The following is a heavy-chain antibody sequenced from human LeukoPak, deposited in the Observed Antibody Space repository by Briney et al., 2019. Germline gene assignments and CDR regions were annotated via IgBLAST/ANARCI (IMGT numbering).Heavy chain of an antibody. D-gene: IGHD1-26*01. Sequence: GGSLRLSCVASGFSLSRFGMHWVRQAPGKGLEWVSFVRYDGSSQHYADSVKGRFTISRDNSKNSLSLQMNSLRTEDTALYYCAKDGKNYFDYWGQGTLVTVSS. CDR2: VRYDGSSQ. J-gene: IGHJ4*02. CDR3: AKDGKNYFDY. V-gene: IGHV3-30*02. CDR1: GFSLSRFG.